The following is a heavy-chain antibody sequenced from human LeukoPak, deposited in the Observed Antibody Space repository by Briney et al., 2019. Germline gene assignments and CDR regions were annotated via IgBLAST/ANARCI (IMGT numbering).Heavy chain of an antibody. CDR3: AKGGRYFDWLLDYFDY. J-gene: IGHJ4*02. CDR1: GFTFDDYA. D-gene: IGHD3-9*01. CDR2: ISWTSGSI. Sequence: GRSLRLSCAAPGFTFDDYAMHWVRQAPGKGLEWVSGISWTSGSIGYADSVKGRFTISRDNAKNSLYLQMNSLRAEDTALYYCAKGGRYFDWLLDYFDYWGQGTLVTVSS. V-gene: IGHV3-9*01.